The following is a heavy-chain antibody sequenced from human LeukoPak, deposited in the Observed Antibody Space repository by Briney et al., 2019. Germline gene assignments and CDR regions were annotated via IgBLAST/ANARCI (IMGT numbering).Heavy chain of an antibody. CDR3: ARDQSITTFGAFDI. V-gene: IGHV3-11*06. CDR1: GFTFSDNY. CDR2: ISSDTTYT. J-gene: IGHJ3*02. D-gene: IGHD3-10*02. Sequence: GGSLRLSCAASGFTFSDNYMNWISQAPGKGLEWVSYISSDTTYTDYADSVKGRFTISRDNAKKLLYLQMNSLRAEDTAIYYCARDQSITTFGAFDIWGQGTMVTVSS.